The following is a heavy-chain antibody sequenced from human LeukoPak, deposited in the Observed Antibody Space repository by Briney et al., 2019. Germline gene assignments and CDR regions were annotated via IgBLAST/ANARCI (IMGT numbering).Heavy chain of an antibody. CDR3: ARAPSGSYYEPANWFDP. J-gene: IGHJ5*02. CDR1: GFTFSSYW. CDR2: INSDGSST. V-gene: IGHV3-74*01. D-gene: IGHD1-26*01. Sequence: GSLRLSCAASGFTFSSYWMHWVRQAPGKGLVWVSRINSDGSSTSYADSVKGRFTISGDNAKNTLYLQMNSLRAEDTAVYYCARAPSGSYYEPANWFDPWGQGTLVTVSS.